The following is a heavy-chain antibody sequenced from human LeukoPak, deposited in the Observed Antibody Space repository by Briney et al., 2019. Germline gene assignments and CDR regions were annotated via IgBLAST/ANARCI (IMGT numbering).Heavy chain of an antibody. CDR1: GFTFSSYS. Sequence: GGSLRLSCAASGFTFSSYSMNWVRQAPGKGLEWVSSISSSSSYIYCADSVKGRFTISRDNAKNSLYLQMNSLRAEDTAVYYCARSQWELPGDFDYWGQGTLVTVSS. J-gene: IGHJ4*02. CDR3: ARSQWELPGDFDY. D-gene: IGHD1-26*01. V-gene: IGHV3-21*01. CDR2: ISSSSSYI.